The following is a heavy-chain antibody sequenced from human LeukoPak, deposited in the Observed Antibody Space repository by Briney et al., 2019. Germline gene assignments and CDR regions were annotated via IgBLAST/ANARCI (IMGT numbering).Heavy chain of an antibody. Sequence: PPETLSLTSTVSVGSVTITDYYWGWIRQLPRDWLEWIVCINNGGNINYNAPLKSRVTISIDTSKNQFFLKLTDVTAADTAVYYCARQTRSMGTTANWFGLWGQGTLVTVSS. CDR2: INNGGNI. D-gene: IGHD4-17*01. J-gene: IGHJ5*02. CDR1: VGSVTITDYY. V-gene: IGHV4-39*01. CDR3: ARQTRSMGTTANWFGL.